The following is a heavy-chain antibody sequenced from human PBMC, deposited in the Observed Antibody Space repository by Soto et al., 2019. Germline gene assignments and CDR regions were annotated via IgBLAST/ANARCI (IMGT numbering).Heavy chain of an antibody. V-gene: IGHV5-51*01. CDR1: GYSFTSYW. Sequence: GESLKISCKGSGYSFTSYWIGWVRQMPGKGLEWMGIIYPGDSDTRYSPSFQGQVTISADKSISTAYLQWSSLKASDTAMYYCARHDPTMTYYGDVRKIYYFDYWGQGTLVTVSS. D-gene: IGHD4-17*01. J-gene: IGHJ4*02. CDR2: IYPGDSDT. CDR3: ARHDPTMTYYGDVRKIYYFDY.